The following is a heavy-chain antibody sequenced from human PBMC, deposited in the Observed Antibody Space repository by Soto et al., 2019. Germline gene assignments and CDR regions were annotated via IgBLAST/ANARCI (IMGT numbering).Heavy chain of an antibody. CDR2: IYHSGTT. Sequence: SETLSLTCAVSGGSISSSDWWTWVRQPPEKGLEWIGEIYHSGTTHYNPSLKSRVTMSVDNSKNQFSLRLSSLTAADTAIYYCARIACTGSRCFLLDDWGRGSLVTVSS. CDR1: GGSISSSDW. V-gene: IGHV4-4*02. J-gene: IGHJ4*02. D-gene: IGHD2-15*01. CDR3: ARIACTGSRCFLLDD.